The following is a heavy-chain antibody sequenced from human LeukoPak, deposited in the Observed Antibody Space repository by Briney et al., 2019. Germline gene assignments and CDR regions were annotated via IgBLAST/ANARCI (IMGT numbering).Heavy chain of an antibody. J-gene: IGHJ6*04. Sequence: GESLKISCKGSGYSFTSYWIGWVRQMPGKGLEWMGIIYPGDSDTRYSPSFQGQVTISADKSISTAYLQWSSLNTSDTSMSYCARTYCSTTRRGGTDVWGKGTTVTVSS. V-gene: IGHV5-51*01. D-gene: IGHD2-2*01. CDR3: ARTYCSTTRRGGTDV. CDR2: IYPGDSDT. CDR1: GYSFTSYW.